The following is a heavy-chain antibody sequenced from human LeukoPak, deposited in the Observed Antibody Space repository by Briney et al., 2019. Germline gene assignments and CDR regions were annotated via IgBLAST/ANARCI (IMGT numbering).Heavy chain of an antibody. D-gene: IGHD4-11*01. V-gene: IGHV4-59*08. CDR2: IYYSGST. CDR3: ARHWGDTVTYFDY. CDR1: GGSISSYY. Sequence: PSETLSLTCTVFGGSISSYYWSWIRQPPGKGLEWIGYIYYSGSTNYNPSLKSRVTISVDTSKNQFSLKLSSVTAADTAVYYCARHWGDTVTYFDYWGQGTLVTVSS. J-gene: IGHJ4*02.